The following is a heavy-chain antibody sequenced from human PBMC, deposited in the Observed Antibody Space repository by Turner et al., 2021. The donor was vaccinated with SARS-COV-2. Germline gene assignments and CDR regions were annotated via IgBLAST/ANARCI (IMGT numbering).Heavy chain of an antibody. CDR2: IGSTTRYI. D-gene: IGHD3-16*01. CDR1: GFTFSSHR. J-gene: IGHJ4*02. V-gene: IGHV3-21*01. CDR3: VRDFSSGAGIFDY. Sequence: EVQLVESGGGLVKPGGSLRLSCAASGFTFSSHRMNLVRQAPGKGLEWVSSIGSTTRYIYYGDSVKGRFTISRDNAKKSLYLQMNSLRVEDTAIYYCVRDFSSGAGIFDYWGQGTLVTVSS.